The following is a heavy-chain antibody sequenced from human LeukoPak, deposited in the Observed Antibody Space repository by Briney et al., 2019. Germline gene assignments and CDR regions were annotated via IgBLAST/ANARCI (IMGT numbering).Heavy chain of an antibody. D-gene: IGHD1-7*01. CDR1: GFTFSNYS. J-gene: IGHJ4*02. Sequence: GWSLRLSCAASGFTFSNYSMSWVRQAPGKGLEWVANIKQAGSEKYYVDSVKGRFTISRDNAKNSLYLQMTSLRAEDTAVYYCAKNKWNYDYWGQGTLVTVSS. CDR2: IKQAGSEK. CDR3: AKNKWNYDY. V-gene: IGHV3-7*01.